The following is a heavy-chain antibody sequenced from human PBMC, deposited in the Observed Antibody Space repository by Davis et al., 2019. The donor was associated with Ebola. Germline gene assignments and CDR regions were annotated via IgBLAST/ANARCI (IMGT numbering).Heavy chain of an antibody. D-gene: IGHD3-10*01. Sequence: GESLKISCVASGFSISSYWMAWVRQAPGKGLEWVANIKQDGSEKYYVDSVKGRFTISRDNAKNSLYLQMSSLRVEDTAVHFCAREPGSGSYYSPWGQGSLVTVSS. CDR1: GFSISSYW. V-gene: IGHV3-7*01. J-gene: IGHJ5*02. CDR2: IKQDGSEK. CDR3: AREPGSGSYYSP.